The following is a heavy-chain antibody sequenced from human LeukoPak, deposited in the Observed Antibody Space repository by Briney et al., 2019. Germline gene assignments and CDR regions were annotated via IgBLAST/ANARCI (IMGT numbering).Heavy chain of an antibody. CDR2: IREDGSEK. D-gene: IGHD4-11*01. CDR3: ARANIRVSFDY. CDR1: GFPVSSNY. J-gene: IGHJ4*02. V-gene: IGHV3-7*04. Sequence: PGGPLRLSCAASGFPVSSNYMSWVRQAPGKGLEWVAHIREDGSEKSYVDSVKGRFTISRDNAKNSLYLQMDSLRAEDTAVYYCARANIRVSFDYWGQGALVTVSS.